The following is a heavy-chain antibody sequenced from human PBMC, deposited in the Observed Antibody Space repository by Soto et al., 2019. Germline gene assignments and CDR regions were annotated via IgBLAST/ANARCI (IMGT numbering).Heavy chain of an antibody. CDR3: ARAAIHGSSWYFWFDP. D-gene: IGHD6-13*01. V-gene: IGHV1-69*13. CDR1: GGTFSRHA. Sequence: GATVKVSCKTSGGTFSRHAINWVRQAPGQGLEWMGGIIPRFGTTNYAQKFKGRVTIRADEFSSTAHRELSSLTSEDAAVYYCARAAIHGSSWYFWFDPWGQGTLVPVSS. CDR2: IIPRFGTT. J-gene: IGHJ5*02.